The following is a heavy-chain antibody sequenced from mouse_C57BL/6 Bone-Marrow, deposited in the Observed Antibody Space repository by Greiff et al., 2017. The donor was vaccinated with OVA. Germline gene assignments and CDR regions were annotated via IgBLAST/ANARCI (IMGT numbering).Heavy chain of an antibody. CDR3: ARKGATVVARGDY. D-gene: IGHD1-1*01. CDR2: INPYNGGT. Sequence: VQLKESGPVLVKPGASVKMSCKASGYTFTDYYMNWVKQSHGKSLEWIGVINPYNGGTSYNQKFKGKATLTVDKSSSTAYMELNSLTSEDSAVYYCARKGATVVARGDYWGQGTTLTVSS. J-gene: IGHJ2*01. CDR1: GYTFTDYY. V-gene: IGHV1-19*01.